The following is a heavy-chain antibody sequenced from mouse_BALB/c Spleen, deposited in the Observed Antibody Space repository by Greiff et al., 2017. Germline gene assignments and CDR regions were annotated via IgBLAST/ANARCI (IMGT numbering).Heavy chain of an antibody. CDR3: ARHDYDYYFDY. J-gene: IGHJ2*01. D-gene: IGHD2-4*01. V-gene: IGHV5-12-2*01. CDR1: GFTFSSYT. CDR2: ISNGGGST. Sequence: DVMLVESGGGLVQPGGSLKLSCAASGFTFSSYTMSWVRQTPEKRLEWVAYISNGGGSTYYPETVKGRFTISRDNAKNTLYLQMSSLKSEDTAMYYCARHDYDYYFDYWGQGTTLTVSS.